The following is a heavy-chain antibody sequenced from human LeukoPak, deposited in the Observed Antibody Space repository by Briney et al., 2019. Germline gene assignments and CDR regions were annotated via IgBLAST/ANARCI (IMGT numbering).Heavy chain of an antibody. D-gene: IGHD3-22*01. Sequence: SETLSLTCTVSGYSISSGYYWGWIRQPPGKGLEWIGSIYHSGSTYYNPSLKSRVTISVDTSKNQFSLKLSSVTAADTAVYYCARVGRYYDSTRYYFDYWGQGTLVTVSS. J-gene: IGHJ4*02. CDR1: GYSISSGYY. V-gene: IGHV4-38-2*02. CDR2: IYHSGST. CDR3: ARVGRYYDSTRYYFDY.